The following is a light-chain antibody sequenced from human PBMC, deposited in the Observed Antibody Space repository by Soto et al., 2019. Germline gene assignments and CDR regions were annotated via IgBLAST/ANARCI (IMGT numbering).Light chain of an antibody. V-gene: IGLV2-11*01. CDR1: RSDVGGYNY. J-gene: IGLJ3*02. CDR3: CSYASSYTWV. CDR2: DVT. Sequence: QSALTQPRSVSGSPGQSVTISCTGTRSDVGGYNYVSWYQQHPGKAPKLMIYDVTKRPSGVPDRFSGSKSANTASLTISGLQAEDEADYYCCSYASSYTWVFCGGTKLTVL.